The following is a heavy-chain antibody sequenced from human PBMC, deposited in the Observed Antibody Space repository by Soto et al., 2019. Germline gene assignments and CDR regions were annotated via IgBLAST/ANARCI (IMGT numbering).Heavy chain of an antibody. D-gene: IGHD3-3*01. CDR3: ARSGRFLELLFYLAS. V-gene: IGHV4-59*12. CDR2: IYYSGST. J-gene: IGHJ4*02. Sequence: PSETLSLTCTVSGDSIDNYYWSWIRQSPGKGLEWIGYIYYSGSTTYSPSLKSRVTISVDRAKSQFSLRLRSVTAADTAVYYCARSGRFLELLFYLASWGQGALATVSS. CDR1: GDSIDNYY.